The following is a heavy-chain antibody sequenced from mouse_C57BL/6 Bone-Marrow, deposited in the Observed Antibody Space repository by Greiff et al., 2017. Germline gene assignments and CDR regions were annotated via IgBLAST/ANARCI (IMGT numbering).Heavy chain of an antibody. Sequence: QVQLQQSDAELVKPGASVKISCKVSGYTFTDHTIHWMKQRPEQGLEWIGYIYPRDGSTKYNEKFKGKATLTADKSSSTAYMQLNSLTSEDSAVYFCARPPYYYGSLYAMDYWGQGTSVTVSS. D-gene: IGHD1-1*01. J-gene: IGHJ4*01. CDR3: ARPPYYYGSLYAMDY. CDR2: IYPRDGST. CDR1: GYTFTDHT. V-gene: IGHV1-78*01.